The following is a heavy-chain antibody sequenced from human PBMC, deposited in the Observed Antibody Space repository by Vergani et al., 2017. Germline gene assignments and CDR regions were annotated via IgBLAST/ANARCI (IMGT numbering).Heavy chain of an antibody. Sequence: QVQLVESGGGVVQRGGSLRLSCAASGFPFSSYGMRWVRQAPGKGLEWVAFIQYDGSNKYYANSGKGRFTVSRDKSKNTLYLQMNGLSAEDTAVYYCAKDLGKVAGPYYYYCMDVWGQGTTVTVS. CDR2: IQYDGSNK. J-gene: IGHJ6*02. V-gene: IGHV3-30*02. CDR1: GFPFSSYG. CDR3: AKDLGKVAGPYYYYCMDV. D-gene: IGHD2-15*01.